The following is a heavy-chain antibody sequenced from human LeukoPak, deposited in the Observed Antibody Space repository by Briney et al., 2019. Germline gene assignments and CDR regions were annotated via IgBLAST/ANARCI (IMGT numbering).Heavy chain of an antibody. CDR3: AKDGKLQGWFDP. Sequence: GGSLRLSCAASGFTFSSYGMHWVRQAPGKGLEWVAFIRYDGSNKYYADSVKGRFAISRDNSKNTLYLQMNSLRAEDTAVYYCAKDGKLQGWFDPWGQGTLVTVSS. CDR1: GFTFSSYG. J-gene: IGHJ5*02. V-gene: IGHV3-30*02. CDR2: IRYDGSNK. D-gene: IGHD1-7*01.